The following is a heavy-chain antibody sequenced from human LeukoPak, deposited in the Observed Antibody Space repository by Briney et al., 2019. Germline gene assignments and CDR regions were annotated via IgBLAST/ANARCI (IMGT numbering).Heavy chain of an antibody. Sequence: GGSLRLSCAASGFTFDDYAMHWVRQAPGKGLEWVSGISWNSGSIGYADSVKGRFTISRDNAKNSLYLQMNSLRAEDTALYYCAKGLNDILTGYYNWFDPWGQGTLVTVSS. D-gene: IGHD3-9*01. V-gene: IGHV3-9*01. CDR3: AKGLNDILTGYYNWFDP. J-gene: IGHJ5*02. CDR2: ISWNSGSI. CDR1: GFTFDDYA.